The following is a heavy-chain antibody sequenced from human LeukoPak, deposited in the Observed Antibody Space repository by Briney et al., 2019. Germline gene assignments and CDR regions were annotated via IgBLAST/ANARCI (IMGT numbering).Heavy chain of an antibody. J-gene: IGHJ4*02. CDR2: IYYSGST. V-gene: IGHV4-59*01. D-gene: IGHD2-15*01. Sequence: SETLSLTCTVSGGSISSYYWSWIRQPPGKGLEWIGYIYYSGSTNYNPSLKSRVTISVDTSKNQFSLKLSSVTAADTAVYYCARDRGGWLLLDYWGQGTLVTVSS. CDR3: ARDRGGWLLLDY. CDR1: GGSISSYY.